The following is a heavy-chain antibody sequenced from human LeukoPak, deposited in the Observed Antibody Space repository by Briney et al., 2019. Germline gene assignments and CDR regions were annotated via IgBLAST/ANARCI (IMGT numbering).Heavy chain of an antibody. CDR1: GFTFSSYA. D-gene: IGHD6-19*01. Sequence: PGGSLRLSCAASGFTFSSYAMTWVRQAPGKGLEWVSLIYSGGSTYYADSVKGRFTISRDNSKNTLYLQMNSLRTEDTAIYYCARDYSSGWGFDYWGQGTLVTVSS. CDR2: IYSGGST. V-gene: IGHV3-66*01. CDR3: ARDYSSGWGFDY. J-gene: IGHJ4*02.